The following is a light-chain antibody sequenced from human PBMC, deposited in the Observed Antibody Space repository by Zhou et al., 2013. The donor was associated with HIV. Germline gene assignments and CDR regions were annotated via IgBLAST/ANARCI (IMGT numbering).Light chain of an antibody. J-gene: IGKJ1*01. Sequence: DIQMTQSPSTLSASVGDRVTITCRASQSISSWLAWYQQKPGKAPKLLIYKASSLETGVPSRFSGSGSGHSTHSTTTTRGLQPDDFATYYCQHYHSYPWSFGQGTKVELK. CDR1: QSISSW. CDR2: KAS. CDR3: QHYHSYPWS. V-gene: IGKV1-5*03.